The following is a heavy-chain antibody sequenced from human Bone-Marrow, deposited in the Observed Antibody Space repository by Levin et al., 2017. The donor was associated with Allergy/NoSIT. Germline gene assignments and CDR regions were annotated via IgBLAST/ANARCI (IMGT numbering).Heavy chain of an antibody. D-gene: IGHD2-15*01. V-gene: IGHV3-53*01. CDR2: IYGDTSA. J-gene: IGHJ6*02. Sequence: KGLEWVSFIYGDTSAYADSVKGRFTISRDNSKNTVYLQMNSLRAEDTAVYYCASENPGYCSGGPGRGNYYGLDVCGQGTTVTVTS. CDR3: ASENPGYCSGGPGRGNYYGLDV.